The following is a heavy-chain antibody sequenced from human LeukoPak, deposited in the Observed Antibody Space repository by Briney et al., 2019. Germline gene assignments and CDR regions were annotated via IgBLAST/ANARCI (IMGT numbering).Heavy chain of an antibody. CDR3: AKDLAGGLRYFDWSGTESAFDI. D-gene: IGHD3-9*01. CDR2: ISYDGSNK. J-gene: IGHJ3*02. Sequence: PGGSLRLSCAASGFTFSSYGMHWVRQAPGKGLEWVAVISYDGSNKYYADSVKGRFTISRDNSKNTLYLQMNSLRAEDTAVYYCAKDLAGGLRYFDWSGTESAFDIWGQGTMVTVSS. CDR1: GFTFSSYG. V-gene: IGHV3-30*18.